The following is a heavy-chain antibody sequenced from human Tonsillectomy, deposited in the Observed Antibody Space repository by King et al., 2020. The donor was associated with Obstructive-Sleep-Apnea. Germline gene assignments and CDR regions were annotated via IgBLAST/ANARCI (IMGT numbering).Heavy chain of an antibody. Sequence: VQLVESGGGLVKPGGSLRLSCAASGFTFSSYIMNWVRQAPGKGLEVVSSISSSSSYIYYADSVKGRITTSRDNAKNSLYLQMNSLRAEDTAVYYCAGGGVRGVIIMTIDYWGQGTLVTVSS. V-gene: IGHV3-21*01. J-gene: IGHJ4*02. D-gene: IGHD3-10*01. CDR1: GFTFSSYI. CDR2: ISSSSSYI. CDR3: AGGGVRGVIIMTIDY.